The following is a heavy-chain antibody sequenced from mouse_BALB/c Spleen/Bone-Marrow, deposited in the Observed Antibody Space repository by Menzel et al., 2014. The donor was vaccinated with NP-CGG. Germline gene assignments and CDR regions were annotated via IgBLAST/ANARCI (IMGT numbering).Heavy chain of an antibody. D-gene: IGHD1-1*01. CDR1: GYSFTGYF. Sequence: DVKLVESGPELVKPGASVKISCKASGYSFTGYFMNWVIQSHGKSLEWIGRINPYNGDSFYNQKFKGKATLTVDKSSSTAHMELRSLASEDPAVYYCARVTTDWYFDVWGAGTTVTVSS. CDR2: INPYNGDS. CDR3: ARVTTDWYFDV. J-gene: IGHJ1*01. V-gene: IGHV1-20*02.